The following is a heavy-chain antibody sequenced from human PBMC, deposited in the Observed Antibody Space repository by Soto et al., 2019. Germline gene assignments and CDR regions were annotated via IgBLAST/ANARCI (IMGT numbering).Heavy chain of an antibody. CDR2: ISSSSSYI. Sequence: EVQPVESGGGLVQPGGSLRLSCAASGFTFSSYSMNWVRQAPGKGLEWVSSISSSSSYIYYADSVKGRFTISRDNAKNSLYLQMNSLRAEDTAVYYCARDGDYVWGSYRWSDAFDIWGQGTMVTVSS. D-gene: IGHD3-16*02. J-gene: IGHJ3*02. V-gene: IGHV3-21*01. CDR1: GFTFSSYS. CDR3: ARDGDYVWGSYRWSDAFDI.